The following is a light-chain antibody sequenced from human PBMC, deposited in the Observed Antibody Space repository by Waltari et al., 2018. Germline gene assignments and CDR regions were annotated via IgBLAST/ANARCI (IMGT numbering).Light chain of an antibody. V-gene: IGKV1-39*01. CDR3: QQSYATPYT. J-gene: IGKJ2*01. CDR2: AAS. Sequence: DILMTQSPSSLSASVGDRVTITCRASQSISIYLNWYQQIPGKAPKVLIYAASSLQSGVPSRFSGSGSGTDFTLTISSVQAEDFATYYCQQSYATPYTFGQGTKLEIK. CDR1: QSISIY.